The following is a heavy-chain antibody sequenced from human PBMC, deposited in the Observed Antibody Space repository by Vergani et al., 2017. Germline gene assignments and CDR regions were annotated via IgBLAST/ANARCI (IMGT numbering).Heavy chain of an antibody. CDR2: IKQDGSEK. CDR3: ASYRVHRPRSIFDY. J-gene: IGHJ4*02. Sequence: VQLVESGEGLVQPGGSLRLSCAASGFTFSSYWMSWVRQAPGKGLEWVANIKQDGSEKYYVDSVKGRFTISRDNAKNSLYLQMNSLRAEDTAVYYCASYRVHRPRSIFDYWGQGTLVTVSS. V-gene: IGHV3-7*01. CDR1: GFTFSSYW. D-gene: IGHD1-14*01.